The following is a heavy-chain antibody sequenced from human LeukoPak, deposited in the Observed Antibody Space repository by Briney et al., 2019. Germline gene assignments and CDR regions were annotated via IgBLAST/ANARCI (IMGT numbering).Heavy chain of an antibody. CDR3: ARGGSSSPPRLDY. D-gene: IGHD6-6*01. CDR1: GFTFSNYW. Sequence: PGGSLRLSCAASGFTFSNYWMHWVRQSPGKGLVWVSGINSDGSSTSYADSVKGRFTISIDNAKNTLYLKMNSLRAEDTAVYYCARGGSSSPPRLDYWGQGTLVTVSS. CDR2: INSDGSST. V-gene: IGHV3-74*01. J-gene: IGHJ4*02.